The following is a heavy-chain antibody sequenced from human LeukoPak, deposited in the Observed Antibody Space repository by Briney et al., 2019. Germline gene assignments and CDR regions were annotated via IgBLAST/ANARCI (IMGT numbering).Heavy chain of an antibody. CDR2: VYAHGGT. Sequence: SETLSLTCTVSGGSITIGGYYWSWIRQPAGKQLEWIGRVYAHGGTNYNPSLKSRVTISVDTSKSQFSLKLSSVTAADTAVYYCAKDGGPNYDSSGYYTDDAFDIWGQGTMVTVSS. V-gene: IGHV4-61*02. CDR3: AKDGGPNYDSSGYYTDDAFDI. J-gene: IGHJ3*02. D-gene: IGHD3-22*01. CDR1: GGSITIGGYY.